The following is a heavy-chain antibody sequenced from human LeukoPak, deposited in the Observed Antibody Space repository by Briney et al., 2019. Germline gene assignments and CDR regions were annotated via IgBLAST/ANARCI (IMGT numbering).Heavy chain of an antibody. D-gene: IGHD3-16*01. CDR3: TRRLDD. V-gene: IGHV3-7*01. CDR1: GFSFNSDW. CDR2: IKHDESEK. J-gene: IGHJ4*02. Sequence: GGSLRLSCAASGFSFNSDWIDWVRQAPGKGLEWVANIKHDESEKNYLDSVKGRFTISRDNAQNSLYLQMNGLRVEDTAVYYCTRRLDDWGQGTLVTVSS.